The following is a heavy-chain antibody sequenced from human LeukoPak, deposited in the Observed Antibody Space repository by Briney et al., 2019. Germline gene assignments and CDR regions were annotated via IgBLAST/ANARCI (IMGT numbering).Heavy chain of an antibody. Sequence: ASVKVSCKASEYTFTGYYMHWVRQAPGQGLEWMGWISAYNGYTHHAQKVQGRVTMTTDTSTSTAYMELRSLRSDDTAVYYCARGLPPRRNYDSSGYYSYYFDYWGQGTLVTVSS. D-gene: IGHD3-22*01. CDR2: ISAYNGYT. J-gene: IGHJ4*02. V-gene: IGHV1-18*04. CDR3: ARGLPPRRNYDSSGYYSYYFDY. CDR1: EYTFTGYY.